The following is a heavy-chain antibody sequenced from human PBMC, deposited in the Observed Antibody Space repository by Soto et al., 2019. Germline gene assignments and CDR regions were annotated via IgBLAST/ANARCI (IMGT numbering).Heavy chain of an antibody. CDR1: GGSFSSYA. CDR3: ARYLRAAGRSGMDV. V-gene: IGHV1-69*01. CDR2: IIPIVGTG. D-gene: IGHD6-25*01. J-gene: IGHJ6*02. Sequence: QVQLVQSGAEVKKPGSSVKVSCKASGGSFSSYAISWVRQAPGQRLEWMGGIIPIVGTGNYAQNFQGRVTITADASTSTAYMELSSLRSEDTAMYYCARYLRAAGRSGMDVWGQGTTVTVFS.